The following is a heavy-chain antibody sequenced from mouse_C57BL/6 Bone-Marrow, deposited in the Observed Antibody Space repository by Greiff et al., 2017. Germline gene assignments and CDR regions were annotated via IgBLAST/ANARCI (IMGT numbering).Heavy chain of an antibody. D-gene: IGHD2-12*01. Sequence: EVQVVESGGGLVKPGGSLKLSCAASGFTFSDYGMHWVRQAPEKGLEWVAYISSGSSTIYYADTVKGRFTISRDNAKNTLFLQMTSLRSEDTAMYYCAISYSGKAMDYWGKGTSDTVPS. CDR2: ISSGSSTI. J-gene: IGHJ4*01. V-gene: IGHV5-17*01. CDR3: AISYSGKAMDY. CDR1: GFTFSDYG.